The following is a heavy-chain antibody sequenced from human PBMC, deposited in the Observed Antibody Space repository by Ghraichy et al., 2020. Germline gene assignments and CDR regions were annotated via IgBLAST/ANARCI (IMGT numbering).Heavy chain of an antibody. CDR3: AKDPRAYDYDRTGSYFHY. J-gene: IGHJ4*02. D-gene: IGHD3-22*01. CDR2: ISNTGDNT. CDR1: GFTLSSYA. V-gene: IGHV3-23*01. Sequence: GGSLRLSCAASGFTLSSYAMSWVRQVPGKGLEWVSRISNTGDNTYYADSVKGRFFISRDNSQNTLYLQMDSLRAEDTALYYCAKDPRAYDYDRTGSYFHYWGQGTLVTVSS.